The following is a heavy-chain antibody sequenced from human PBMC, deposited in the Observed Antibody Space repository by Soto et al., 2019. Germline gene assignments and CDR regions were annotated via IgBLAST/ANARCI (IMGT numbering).Heavy chain of an antibody. V-gene: IGHV3-30*18. CDR3: AKDRQCSRGWDNINTYYYYGMDV. CDR2: VSYDGSNN. D-gene: IGHD2-2*01. CDR1: GFTFSSYG. Sequence: PGGSLRLSCAASGFTFSSYGIHWVRQAPGKGLEWVAIVSYDGSNNYYADSVKGRFTVSRDNSKNTLYLQINSLRGEDTAVYYCAKDRQCSRGWDNINTYYYYGMDVWGQGTTVTVSS. J-gene: IGHJ6*02.